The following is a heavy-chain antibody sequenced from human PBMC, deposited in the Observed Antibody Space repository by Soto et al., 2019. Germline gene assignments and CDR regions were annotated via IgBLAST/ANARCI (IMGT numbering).Heavy chain of an antibody. CDR3: ARTIRGYSYGVIDY. CDR2: IYYSGST. Sequence: SETLSLTCTVSGGSISSGGYYWSWIRQHPGKGLEWIGYIYYSGSTNYNPSLKSRVTISVDTSKNQFSLKLSSVTAADTAVYYCARTIRGYSYGVIDYWGQGTLVTVSS. V-gene: IGHV4-61*08. D-gene: IGHD5-18*01. CDR1: GGSISSGGYY. J-gene: IGHJ4*02.